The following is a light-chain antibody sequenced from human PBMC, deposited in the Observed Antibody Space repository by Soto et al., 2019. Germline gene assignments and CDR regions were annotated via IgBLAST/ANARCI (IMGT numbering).Light chain of an antibody. Sequence: DIHMTQSPSTLPASVGDRVTITCRASQSISNWLAWYRQKPGKAPNLLIYDASSLQSGVPSRFSGSGFGTEFTLTISSLQPGDFATYYCQQYSSRSTFGQGTKVDIK. CDR1: QSISNW. CDR2: DAS. J-gene: IGKJ1*01. CDR3: QQYSSRST. V-gene: IGKV1-5*01.